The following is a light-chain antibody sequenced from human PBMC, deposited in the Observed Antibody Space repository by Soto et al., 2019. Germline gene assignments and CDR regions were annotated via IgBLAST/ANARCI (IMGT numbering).Light chain of an antibody. V-gene: IGKV3-11*01. CDR2: DAY. CDR1: QSVRTF. Sequence: EIVLTQSPSTLSVSVGETATLSCRASQSVRTFLAWYQQKPGQTPRLLIYDAYTSATGIQARFSGSGSGTDFTLTISSLEPEDFAVYYCKRRNNWQITFGQGSRLELK. CDR3: KRRNNWQIT. J-gene: IGKJ5*01.